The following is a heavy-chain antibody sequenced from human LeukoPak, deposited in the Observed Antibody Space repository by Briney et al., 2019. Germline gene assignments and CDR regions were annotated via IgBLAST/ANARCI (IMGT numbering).Heavy chain of an antibody. J-gene: IGHJ4*02. CDR3: PKGCASTSCYTSEY. V-gene: IGHV3-23*01. CDR1: GFTFSSYA. D-gene: IGHD2-2*02. CDR2: ISGSGGST. Sequence: GGSLRLSCAASGFTFSSYAMSWVRQAPGRGLEGVSTISGSGGSTYYADSVKGRFTISRDNSKNTLYLQMNSLRPEDTAVYYCPKGCASTSCYTSEYWGQGTLVTVSS.